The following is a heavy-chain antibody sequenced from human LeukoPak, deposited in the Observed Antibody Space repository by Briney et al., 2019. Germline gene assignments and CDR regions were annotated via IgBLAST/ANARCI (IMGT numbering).Heavy chain of an antibody. Sequence: SETLSLTCTVSGGSISSYYWSWIRQPPGKGLEWIGYIYYSGSTNYNPFLKSRVTISVDTSKNQFSLKLSSVTAADTAVYYCARDHGGVMGYWGQGTLVTVSS. D-gene: IGHD2-8*02. CDR2: IYYSGST. CDR3: ARDHGGVMGY. V-gene: IGHV4-59*01. J-gene: IGHJ4*02. CDR1: GGSISSYY.